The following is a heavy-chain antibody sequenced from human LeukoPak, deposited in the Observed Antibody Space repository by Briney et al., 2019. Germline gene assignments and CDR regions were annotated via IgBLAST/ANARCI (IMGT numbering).Heavy chain of an antibody. D-gene: IGHD2-2*01. Sequence: SVKVSCKASGATFSSYAISWVRQAPGQGLEWMGGIIPIFGTANYAQKFQGRVTITADESTSTAYMELSSLRSEDTAVYYCARSTSIVVVPAVPSYYFDYWGQGTLVTVSS. CDR1: GATFSSYA. J-gene: IGHJ4*02. CDR3: ARSTSIVVVPAVPSYYFDY. CDR2: IIPIFGTA. V-gene: IGHV1-69*13.